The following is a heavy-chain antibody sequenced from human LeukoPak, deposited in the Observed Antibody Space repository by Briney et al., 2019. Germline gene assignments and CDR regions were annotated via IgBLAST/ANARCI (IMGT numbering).Heavy chain of an antibody. J-gene: IGHJ6*03. V-gene: IGHV3-30*01. CDR3: ARDGHFTVLGVAVYYYYLDV. Sequence: SVKGRFTVSRDDSKNTLYLQLNSLRPEDTSVYYCARDGHFTVLGVAVYYYYLDVWGTGTTVSVSS. D-gene: IGHD3-10*01.